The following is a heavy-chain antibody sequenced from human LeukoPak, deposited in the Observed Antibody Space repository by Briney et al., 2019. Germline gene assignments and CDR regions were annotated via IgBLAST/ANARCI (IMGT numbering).Heavy chain of an antibody. V-gene: IGHV3-23*01. CDR1: GFTLSSYA. J-gene: IGHJ6*02. Sequence: GGSLRLSCATSGFTLSSYAMSWVRQAPGKGLEWVSAISGSGGSTYYADSVKGRFTISRDNSKNTLYLQMNSLRAEDTAVYYCAKGALGYCSSTSCYAGMDVWGQGTTVTVSS. D-gene: IGHD2-2*01. CDR2: ISGSGGST. CDR3: AKGALGYCSSTSCYAGMDV.